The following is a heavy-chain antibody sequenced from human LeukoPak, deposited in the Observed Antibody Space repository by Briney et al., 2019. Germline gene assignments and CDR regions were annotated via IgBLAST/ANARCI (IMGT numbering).Heavy chain of an antibody. V-gene: IGHV1-18*01. CDR3: ARDWFCGGAGCHDTFDI. CDR1: GYTFTGYG. J-gene: IGHJ3*02. D-gene: IGHD2-21*01. Sequence: AASVKVSCKASGYTFTGYGLSWVRQAPGRGLQWMGWVSTYNYDTNYAQDFQGKVTLTRDTSTDTAYMELRNLRFDDTAVYYCARDWFCGGAGCHDTFDIWGQGTMVTVSS. CDR2: VSTYNYDT.